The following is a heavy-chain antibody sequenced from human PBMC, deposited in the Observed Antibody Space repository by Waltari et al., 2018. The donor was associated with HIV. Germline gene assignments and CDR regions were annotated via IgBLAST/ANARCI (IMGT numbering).Heavy chain of an antibody. CDR3: ARDSPKPAENP. V-gene: IGHV1-69*04. CDR1: GGTCSSYP. CDR2: IIPILGIA. J-gene: IGHJ5*02. Sequence: QVQLVQSGAEVKKPGSSVKVSCKAPGGTCSSYPISWVRQAPGQGLEWMGRIIPILGIANYAQKFQGRVTITADKSTSTAYMGLSSLRSEDTAVYYCARDSPKPAENPWGQGTLVTVSS.